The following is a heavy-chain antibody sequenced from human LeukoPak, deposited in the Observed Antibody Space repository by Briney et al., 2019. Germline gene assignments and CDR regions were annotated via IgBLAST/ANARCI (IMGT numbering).Heavy chain of an antibody. J-gene: IGHJ6*02. CDR1: GFTFSAYT. CDR3: ARDLRYYYGMDV. CDR2: ISSSSSTI. V-gene: IGHV3-48*02. Sequence: TGGSLRLSCVASGFTFSAYTMNWVRQAPGKGLEWVSFISSSSSTIYYADSVKGRFTISRDNAKNSLYLQMNSLRDEDTAVYYCARDLRYYYGMDVWGQGTTVTVSS.